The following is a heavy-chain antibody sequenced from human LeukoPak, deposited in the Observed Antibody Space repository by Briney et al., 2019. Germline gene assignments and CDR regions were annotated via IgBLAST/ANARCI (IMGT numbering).Heavy chain of an antibody. CDR3: ARDGTKLPWFGEVRVTRYYYYYMDV. D-gene: IGHD3-10*01. J-gene: IGHJ6*03. V-gene: IGHV1-18*01. CDR2: INTYKGKT. Sequence: ASVKVSCKASGYTFTNYGISWVRQAPGQGLEWMGWINTYKGKTKYVENFQGRVTMTTDTSTSTAYMELRSLRSDDTAVYYCARDGTKLPWFGEVRVTRYYYYYMDVWGKGTTVTISS. CDR1: GYTFTNYG.